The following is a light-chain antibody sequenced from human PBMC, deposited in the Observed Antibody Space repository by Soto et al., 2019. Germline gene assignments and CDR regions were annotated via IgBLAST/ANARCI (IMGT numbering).Light chain of an antibody. Sequence: QTVVTQPPSVSGAPGQRVTISCTGSSSNIGAGYDVHWYQQLPGTAPKLLIYGNNNRPSGVPDRFSGSKSGTSASLAITGLQAEDEADYYCRSYDSSLSGSRVFGGGTQLTVL. CDR2: GNN. V-gene: IGLV1-40*01. CDR1: SSNIGAGYD. J-gene: IGLJ7*01. CDR3: RSYDSSLSGSRV.